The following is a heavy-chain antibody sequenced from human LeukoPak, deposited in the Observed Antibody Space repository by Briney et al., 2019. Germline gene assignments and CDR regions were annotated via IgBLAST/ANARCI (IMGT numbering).Heavy chain of an antibody. J-gene: IGHJ5*02. CDR2: IYPGDSDT. D-gene: IGHD2-2*01. CDR3: ARLVVPAAIWFDP. CDR1: GYGFTSYW. Sequence: GESLQISSKGSGYGFTSYWIGWVRPMPGKGLGWMGIIYPGDSDTRYSPSFQGQVTISADKSISTAYLQWSSLKASDTAMYYCARLVVPAAIWFDPWGQGTLVTVSS. V-gene: IGHV5-51*01.